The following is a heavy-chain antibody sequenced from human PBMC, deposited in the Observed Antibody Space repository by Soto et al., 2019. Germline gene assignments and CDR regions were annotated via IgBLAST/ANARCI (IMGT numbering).Heavy chain of an antibody. J-gene: IGHJ4*02. CDR3: TREAIVVIPAAQPSHFDS. CDR2: ISPYSGYT. CDR1: GYNFIKYG. V-gene: IGHV1-18*01. D-gene: IGHD2-2*01. Sequence: QVQLVQSGAEVKKPGASVKVSCKGLGYNFIKYGMNWVRQAPGQGLEWMGWISPYSGYTHSAQKFQGRLTLTTDTAATTAYMELRSLRSADTALYYCTREAIVVIPAAQPSHFDSWGQGTLVTVSS.